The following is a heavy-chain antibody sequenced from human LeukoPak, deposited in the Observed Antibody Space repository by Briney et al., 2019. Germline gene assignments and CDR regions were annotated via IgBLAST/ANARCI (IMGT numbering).Heavy chain of an antibody. V-gene: IGHV4-30-2*01. J-gene: IGHJ4*02. CDR3: ARSPTYGVPGPVEFDY. D-gene: IGHD4-17*01. CDR2: IYHSGST. Sequence: SETLSLTCTVSGGSISSGGYYWSWIRQPPGKGLEWIGYIYHSGSTYYNPSLKSRVTISVDRSKNQFSLKLSSVTAADTAVYYCARSPTYGVPGPVEFDYWGQGTLVTVSS. CDR1: GGSISSGGYY.